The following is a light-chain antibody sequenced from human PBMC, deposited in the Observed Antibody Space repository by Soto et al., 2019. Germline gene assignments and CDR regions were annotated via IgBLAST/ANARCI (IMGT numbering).Light chain of an antibody. CDR1: SSYVGGYNY. CDR3: SSYTSSSTYV. V-gene: IGLV2-14*01. J-gene: IGLJ1*01. CDR2: DVN. Sequence: QSVLTQPASVSGSPGQSIAISCTGTSSYVGGYNYVSWYQQHPGKAPKLMVYDVNDRPSGVSDRFSGSKSGNTASLTISGLQAEDEADYYCSSYTSSSTYVFGTGTKVTVL.